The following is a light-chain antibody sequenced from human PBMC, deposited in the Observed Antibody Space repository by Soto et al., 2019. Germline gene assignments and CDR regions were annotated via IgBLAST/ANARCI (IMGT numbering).Light chain of an antibody. V-gene: IGLV6-57*04. J-gene: IGLJ2*01. CDR3: RSYATLTVV. Sequence: NFMLTQPHSVSESPGKTVTISCTRSSGSIGSNSVQWYQQRPGSAPTTVIYEDDQRPSGVPNRFAGSIDRSSNSASLTISGLQTEDEADYYCRSYATLTVVFGGGTKVTVL. CDR2: EDD. CDR1: SGSIGSNS.